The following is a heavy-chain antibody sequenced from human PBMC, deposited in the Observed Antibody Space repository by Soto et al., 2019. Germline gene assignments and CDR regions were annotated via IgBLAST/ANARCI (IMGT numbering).Heavy chain of an antibody. V-gene: IGHV1-2*04. CDR3: ARGASGQQHPHEDAFDI. D-gene: IGHD6-13*01. Sequence: ASVKVSCKASGYTFTGYYMHWVRQAPGQGLEWMGWINPNSGGTNYAQKFQGWVTMTRDTSISTAYMELSRLRSDDTAVYYCARGASGQQHPHEDAFDIWGQGTMVTVSS. J-gene: IGHJ3*02. CDR1: GYTFTGYY. CDR2: INPNSGGT.